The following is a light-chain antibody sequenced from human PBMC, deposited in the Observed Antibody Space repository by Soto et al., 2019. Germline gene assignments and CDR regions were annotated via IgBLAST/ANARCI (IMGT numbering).Light chain of an antibody. Sequence: DIQMTQSPSSLSASVGDRVTITCQASQDISNHLHWYQQKPGKAPKLLIYDASNLETGVPSRFSGSGSGTEFTLTISSLQPDDIATYYWQQDAHKSTFGGGNKGEIK. CDR2: DAS. J-gene: IGKJ4*01. CDR1: QDISNH. V-gene: IGKV1-33*01. CDR3: QQDAHKST.